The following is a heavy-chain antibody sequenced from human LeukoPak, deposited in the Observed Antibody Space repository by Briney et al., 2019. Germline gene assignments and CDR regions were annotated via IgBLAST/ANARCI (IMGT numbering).Heavy chain of an antibody. CDR1: GGSISSYY. CDR2: IYTSGST. V-gene: IGHV4-4*07. J-gene: IGHJ3*02. Sequence: SETLSLTRTVSGGSISSYYWSWIRQPAGKGLEWIGRIYTSGSTNYNPSLKSRVTMSVDTSKNQFSLKLSSVTAADTAVYYCARPHYYGSGRSAFDIWGQGTMVTVSS. CDR3: ARPHYYGSGRSAFDI. D-gene: IGHD3-10*01.